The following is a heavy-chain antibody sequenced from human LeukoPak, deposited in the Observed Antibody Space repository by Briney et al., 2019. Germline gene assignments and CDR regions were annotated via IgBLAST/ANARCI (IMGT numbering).Heavy chain of an antibody. V-gene: IGHV4-4*07. D-gene: IGHD6-6*01. CDR3: ARDFSVAAPVYYYMDV. J-gene: IGHJ6*03. CDR1: GGSISSYY. CDR2: IYTSGST. Sequence: SETLSLTCTVSGGSISSYYWSWIRQPAGKGLEWIGRIYTSGSTNYNPSLKSRVTMSVDTSKNQFSLKLSSVTAADTAVYYCARDFSVAAPVYYYMDVWGKGTTVTVSS.